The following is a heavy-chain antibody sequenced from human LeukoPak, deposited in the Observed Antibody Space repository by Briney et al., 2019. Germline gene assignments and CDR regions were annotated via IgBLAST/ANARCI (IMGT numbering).Heavy chain of an antibody. CDR2: IYYSGST. D-gene: IGHD3-22*01. CDR3: ARIGYYYHRGPDSDLYYFDY. V-gene: IGHV4-39*07. J-gene: IGHJ4*02. CDR1: GGSISTNSYY. Sequence: SETLSLTCTVSGGSISTNSYYWGWIRQSPGKGLEYIGTIYYSGSTYYNPSLKSRVTISVDTSKNQFSLKLTSVTAADTAVYFCARIGYYYHRGPDSDLYYFDYWGQGTLVTVSS.